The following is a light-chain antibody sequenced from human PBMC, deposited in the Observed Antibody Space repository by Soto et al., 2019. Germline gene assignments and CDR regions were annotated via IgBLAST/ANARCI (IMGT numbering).Light chain of an antibody. CDR3: SSYTSSSTRV. CDR1: SSDVGGYYS. J-gene: IGLJ2*01. V-gene: IGLV2-14*01. CDR2: DVS. Sequence: ALTQPASVSGSPGQSIAISCTGTSSDVGGYYSVSWYQQHPGKAPKLVIYDVSNRPSGVSNRFSGSKSGNTASLTISGLQAEDEADYYCSSYTSSSTRVFGGGTKLTVL.